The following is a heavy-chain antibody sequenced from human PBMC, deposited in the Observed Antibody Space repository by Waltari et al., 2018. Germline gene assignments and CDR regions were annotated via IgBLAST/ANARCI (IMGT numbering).Heavy chain of an antibody. CDR3: ARDLRHPSYYDFSFDT. CDR1: GGSITSASFY. V-gene: IGHV4-61*02. D-gene: IGHD3-3*01. Sequence: QMQLQEPGPGLVKPSQTLSLTCSVSGGSITSASFYWNWIRQPAGKGLEWIGRIYSSGDTNYNPSLKTRVSISMDTSRNQFSLKLTSVTAADTAVYYCARDLRHPSYYDFSFDTWGQGALVTVSS. CDR2: IYSSGDT. J-gene: IGHJ5*01.